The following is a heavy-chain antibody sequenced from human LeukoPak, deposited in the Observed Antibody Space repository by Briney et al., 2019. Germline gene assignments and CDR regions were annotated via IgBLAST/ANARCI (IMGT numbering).Heavy chain of an antibody. CDR1: GGSISPYY. J-gene: IGHJ4*02. CDR2: IYYSGNT. CDR3: ARPGPGGMANFDY. V-gene: IGHV4-39*01. Sequence: PSETLSLTCSVSGGSISPYYWGWIRQPPGKGLEWIGSIYYSGNTYYNPSLKSRVTISVDTSKNQFSLKLSSVTAADTAVYFCARPGPGGMANFDYWGQGTLVTVSS. D-gene: IGHD2-8*02.